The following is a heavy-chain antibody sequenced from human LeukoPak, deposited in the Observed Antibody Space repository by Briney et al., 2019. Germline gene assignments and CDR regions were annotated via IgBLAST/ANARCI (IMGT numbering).Heavy chain of an antibody. J-gene: IGHJ3*01. CDR1: GGSISSHSSY. D-gene: IGHD6-19*01. CDR2: IYYSGTT. Sequence: SETLSLTCTVSGGSISSHSSYWGWIRQPPGKGLAWIGTIYYSGTTYYSPSLKSRVTISVDTSKNQFSLKLSSVTAADTAMYYCARGRYSSGWTFDLWGQGTMVTVSS. CDR3: ARGRYSSGWTFDL. V-gene: IGHV4-39*07.